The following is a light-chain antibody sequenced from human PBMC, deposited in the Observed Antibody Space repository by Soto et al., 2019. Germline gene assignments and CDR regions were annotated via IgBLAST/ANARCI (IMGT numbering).Light chain of an antibody. CDR2: EVN. Sequence: QSAPTQPPSASGSPGQSVTISCTGTSSDLGGYNYVSWYQHHPGRAPKLIIYEVNKRPSGVPDRFSGSESDNTASLTVSGLQAEDEADYYCTSYAGNNNVVFGGGTQLTVL. CDR3: TSYAGNNNVV. J-gene: IGLJ3*02. CDR1: SSDLGGYNY. V-gene: IGLV2-8*01.